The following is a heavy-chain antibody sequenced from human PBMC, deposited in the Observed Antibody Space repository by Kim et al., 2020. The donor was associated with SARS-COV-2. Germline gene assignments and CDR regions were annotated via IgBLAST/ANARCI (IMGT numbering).Heavy chain of an antibody. J-gene: IGHJ5*02. CDR1: GYTLTELS. D-gene: IGHD3-3*01. CDR2: FDPEDGET. V-gene: IGHV1-24*01. Sequence: ASVKVSCKVSGYTLTELSMHWVRQAPGKGLEWMGGFDPEDGETIYAQKFQGRVTMTEDTSTDTAYMELSSLRSEDTAVYYCASTTIFGGPNCFDPWGQGTLVTVSS. CDR3: ASTTIFGGPNCFDP.